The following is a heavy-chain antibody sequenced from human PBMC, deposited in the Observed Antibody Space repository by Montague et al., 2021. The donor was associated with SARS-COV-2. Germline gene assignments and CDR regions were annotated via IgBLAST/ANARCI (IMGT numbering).Heavy chain of an antibody. CDR3: AKQDYFVSGTSYKGFDP. V-gene: IGHV4-59*08. CDR1: GTAMWHSG. J-gene: IGHJ5*02. CDR2: VFFCGAT. D-gene: IGHD3-10*01. Sequence: SETLSLTCSSSGTAMWHSGADRMRTPPSTSQGYIAYVFFCGATSNNPLLKSRVTMSIDTSTNQFSLKLSFLTAADMAVYYCAKQDYFVSGTSYKGFDPWGKGILVSVSS.